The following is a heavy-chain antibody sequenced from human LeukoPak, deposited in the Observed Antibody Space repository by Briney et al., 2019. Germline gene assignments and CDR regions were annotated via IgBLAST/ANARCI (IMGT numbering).Heavy chain of an antibody. CDR2: IHYSGST. CDR1: GGSISSSSYY. J-gene: IGHJ4*02. D-gene: IGHD2-15*01. CDR3: AGYCSGGSCPDS. Sequence: SETLSLTCTVSGGSISSSSYYWGWIRQPPGTGLEWIGYIHYSGSTKYNPSLKSRATISVDTSKNQVSLQLSSVTAADTAVYYCAGYCSGGSCPDSWGQGTLVTVSS. V-gene: IGHV4-61*05.